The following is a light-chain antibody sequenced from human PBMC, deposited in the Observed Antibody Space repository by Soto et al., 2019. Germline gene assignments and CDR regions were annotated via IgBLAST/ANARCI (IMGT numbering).Light chain of an antibody. Sequence: EVVMTQSPATLSVSPGERAALSCRASQSVRTNLAWYQQKPGQAPRILIYGASTRATGSPARFSGSGSGTDFILTISSLQSEDFAVYFCQQYNYWPPYTFGQGTKLEIK. J-gene: IGKJ2*01. V-gene: IGKV3-15*01. CDR3: QQYNYWPPYT. CDR2: GAS. CDR1: QSVRTN.